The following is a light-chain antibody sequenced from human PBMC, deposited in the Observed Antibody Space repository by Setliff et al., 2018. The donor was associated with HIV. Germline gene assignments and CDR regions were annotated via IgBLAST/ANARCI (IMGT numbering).Light chain of an antibody. V-gene: IGLV1-47*01. CDR2: KNN. J-gene: IGLJ2*01. CDR1: SSNVGSSF. Sequence: QAVVTQPPSTSGTPGQRVTISCSGSSSNVGSSFVYWYQQVPGTAPKLLIFKNNQRPSGVPDRFSGSKSGTSASLAISGLRPEDEADYYCAAWDDNLSVVFGGGTKVTVL. CDR3: AAWDDNLSVV.